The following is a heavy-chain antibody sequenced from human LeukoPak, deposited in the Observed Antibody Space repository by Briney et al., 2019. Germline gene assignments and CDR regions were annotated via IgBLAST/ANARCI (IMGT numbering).Heavy chain of an antibody. D-gene: IGHD4-17*01. CDR3: ARAGYGDSDFDY. J-gene: IGHJ4*02. V-gene: IGHV4-38-2*02. Sequence: SETLSLTCTVSGDSISTYYWGWIRQPPGKGLEWIGSIYHSGNTYYNPSLKSRVTISVDTSKNQFSLKLNSVTAADTAVYYCARAGYGDSDFDYWGQGTLVTVSS. CDR2: IYHSGNT. CDR1: GDSISTYY.